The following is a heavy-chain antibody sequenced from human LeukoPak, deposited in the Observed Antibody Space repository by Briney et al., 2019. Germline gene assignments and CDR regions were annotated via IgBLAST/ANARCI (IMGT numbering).Heavy chain of an antibody. V-gene: IGHV3-23*01. Sequence: GGTLRLSCTASGFTFSSYGMSWVRQAPGKGLEWVSAISSSGGSTYYADSVKGRFTISRDNSKNTLSLQMSSLRAEDTAVYYCVGVLKSTLDSSGKSYYFDYWGQRTLVTVSS. J-gene: IGHJ4*02. CDR2: ISSSGGST. CDR3: VGVLKSTLDSSGKSYYFDY. D-gene: IGHD3-22*01. CDR1: GFTFSSYG.